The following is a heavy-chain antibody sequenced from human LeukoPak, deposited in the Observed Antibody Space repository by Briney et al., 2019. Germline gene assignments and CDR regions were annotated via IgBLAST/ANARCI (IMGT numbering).Heavy chain of an antibody. V-gene: IGHV3-13*05. CDR2: IGTAGDP. D-gene: IGHD5-24*01. Sequence: PRGSLRLSCAASGFTFSNYDMHWVRQATGKGLEWVSAIGTAGDPYYSGSVQGRFTISRENAKDSLYLQMNSLRAGDTAIYYCARVGDDYAFDIWGQGTMVTVSS. CDR1: GFTFSNYD. CDR3: ARVGDDYAFDI. J-gene: IGHJ3*02.